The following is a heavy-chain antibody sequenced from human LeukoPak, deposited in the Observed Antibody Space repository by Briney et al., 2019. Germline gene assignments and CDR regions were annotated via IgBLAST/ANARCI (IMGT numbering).Heavy chain of an antibody. CDR1: GYTFTGYY. CDR2: INPNSGGT. CDR3: ARGDYDFWSGYYGPNWFDP. Sequence: ASVKVSCKASGYTFTGYYMHWVRQAPGQGLEWMGWINPNSGGTNYAQKFQGRVTMTRDTSISTAYMELSRLRSDDTAVYYCARGDYDFWSGYYGPNWFDPWGQGTLVTVSS. V-gene: IGHV1-2*02. J-gene: IGHJ5*02. D-gene: IGHD3-3*01.